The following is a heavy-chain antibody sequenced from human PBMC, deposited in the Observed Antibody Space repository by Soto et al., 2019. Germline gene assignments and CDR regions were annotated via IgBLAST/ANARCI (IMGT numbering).Heavy chain of an antibody. CDR2: MNPNSGNT. CDR3: ARGSPPYDILTGYWSAYYYYYGMDV. CDR1: GYTFTSYG. V-gene: IGHV1-8*01. Sequence: ASVKVSCKASGYTFTSYGINWVRQATGQGLEWMGWMNPNSGNTGYAQKFQGRVTMTRNTSISTAYMELSSLRSEDTAVYYCARGSPPYDILTGYWSAYYYYYGMDVWGQGTTVTVSS. D-gene: IGHD3-9*01. J-gene: IGHJ6*02.